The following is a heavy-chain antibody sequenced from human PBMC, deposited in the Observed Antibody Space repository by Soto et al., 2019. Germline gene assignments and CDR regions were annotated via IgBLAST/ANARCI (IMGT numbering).Heavy chain of an antibody. Sequence: PWETLSLTLTVSGGSISSYFWSWIRQPAGKGLEWIGRIYTSGSTNYNPSLKSRVTMSVDTSKNQFSLKLSSVTAADTAVYYCARDLVPATDGTGWFDPWGQGTLVTGFS. CDR2: IYTSGST. J-gene: IGHJ5*02. V-gene: IGHV4-4*07. CDR1: GGSISSYF. CDR3: ARDLVPATDGTGWFDP. D-gene: IGHD2-2*01.